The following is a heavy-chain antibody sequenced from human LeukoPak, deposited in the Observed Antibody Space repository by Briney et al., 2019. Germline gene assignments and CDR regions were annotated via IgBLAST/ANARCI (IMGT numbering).Heavy chain of an antibody. J-gene: IGHJ5*02. Sequence: SETLSLTCTVSGGSISSYYWSWIRQPPGKGLEWVGYIYYSGSANYNPSLKSRVTISVDTSKNHFSLKLSSVTPADTAVYYCAGGGYYGSGNDFRFDPWGQGTLVTVSS. CDR3: AGGGYYGSGNDFRFDP. V-gene: IGHV4-59*01. CDR2: IYYSGSA. CDR1: GGSISSYY. D-gene: IGHD3-10*01.